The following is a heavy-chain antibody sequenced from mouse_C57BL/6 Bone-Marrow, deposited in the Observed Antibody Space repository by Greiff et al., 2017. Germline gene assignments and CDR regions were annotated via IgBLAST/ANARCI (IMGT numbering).Heavy chain of an antibody. CDR1: GYAFRSSW. CDR2: IYPGDGDT. J-gene: IGHJ2*01. Sequence: VQLQQSGPELVKPGASVKISCKASGYAFRSSWMNWVKQRPGKGLEWIGRIYPGDGDTNYNGKFKGKATLTADKSSSTAYMQLSSLTSEDSAVYFCARSPPDYWGQGTTLTVSS. CDR3: ARSPPDY. D-gene: IGHD6-1*01. V-gene: IGHV1-82*01.